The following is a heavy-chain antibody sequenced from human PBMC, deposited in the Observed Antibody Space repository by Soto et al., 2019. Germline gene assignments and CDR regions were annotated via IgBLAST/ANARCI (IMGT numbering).Heavy chain of an antibody. V-gene: IGHV3-73*01. CDR3: TSLTDSSGWFLPGRTPYFQH. CDR1: GFTFSGSA. CDR2: VRSKANSYAT. J-gene: IGHJ1*01. D-gene: IGHD6-19*01. Sequence: ASLRLSCAAPGFTFSGSAMHWVRQASGKGLEWVGRVRSKANSYATAYAASVKGRFTISRDDSKNTAYLQMNSLKTEDTAVYYCTSLTDSSGWFLPGRTPYFQHWGQGTLVTVSS.